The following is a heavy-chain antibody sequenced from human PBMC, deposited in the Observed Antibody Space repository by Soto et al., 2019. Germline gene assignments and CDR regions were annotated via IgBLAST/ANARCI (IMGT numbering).Heavy chain of an antibody. D-gene: IGHD4-17*01. J-gene: IGHJ4*02. CDR2: IYYSGST. CDR3: ARGNYGDYDY. CDR1: GGSISSYY. Sequence: SETLSLTCTVSGGSISSYYWSWIRQPPGKGLEWIGYIYYSGSTNYNPSLKSRVTISVDTSKNQFSLKLSSVTAADTAVYYCARGNYGDYDYWGQGTLVTVSS. V-gene: IGHV4-59*01.